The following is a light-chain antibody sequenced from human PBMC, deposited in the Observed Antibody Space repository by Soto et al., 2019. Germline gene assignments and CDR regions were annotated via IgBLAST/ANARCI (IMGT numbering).Light chain of an antibody. Sequence: DIQMNRSSPAPGASVGHGGSITCRASQSISPYLNWYQQKPGKAPQLLIYSASTLQSGVPSRFSGSGSGTDGALTITSLQTEDGATYYCQQSYSTPITFGQGTRLEIK. CDR1: QSISPY. J-gene: IGKJ5*01. CDR3: QQSYSTPIT. V-gene: IGKV1-39*01. CDR2: SAS.